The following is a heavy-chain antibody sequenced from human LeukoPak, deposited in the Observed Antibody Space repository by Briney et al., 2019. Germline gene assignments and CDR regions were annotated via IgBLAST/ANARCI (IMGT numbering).Heavy chain of an antibody. CDR1: GFTFSTHG. Sequence: PGGSLRLSCAASGFTFSTHGMSWVRQAPGKGLEWVSGISGDGGGDGGSTYYADSVKGRFTISRDNSKNTLYLQMNSLRAEDTAVYYCAKGPKQLLIGSRGYYFDYWGQGTLVTVSS. CDR2: ISGDGGGDGGST. D-gene: IGHD6-13*01. V-gene: IGHV3-23*01. CDR3: AKGPKQLLIGSRGYYFDY. J-gene: IGHJ4*02.